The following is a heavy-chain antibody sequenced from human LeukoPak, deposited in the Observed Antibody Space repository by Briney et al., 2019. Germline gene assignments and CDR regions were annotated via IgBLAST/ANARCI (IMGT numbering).Heavy chain of an antibody. CDR2: IYYSGGT. CDR1: GGSISRYY. CDR3: ARPRSLGRSCYFDL. D-gene: IGHD3-16*01. Sequence: SETVSLTCTVSGGSISRYYWNWLRQPPGKGLEWMGYIYYSGGTNYNPSLTSRGIISVDTSNNQFSLKLSSATAADTAVYYFARPRSLGRSCYFDLWGRGTLVTVSS. V-gene: IGHV4-59*01. J-gene: IGHJ2*01.